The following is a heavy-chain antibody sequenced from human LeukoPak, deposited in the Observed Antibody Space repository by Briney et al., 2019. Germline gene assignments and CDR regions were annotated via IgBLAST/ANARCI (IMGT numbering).Heavy chain of an antibody. V-gene: IGHV4-30-2*01. Sequence: SQTLSLTCTVSGGSISSGGHSWSWIRQPPGKGLEWIGYIYHSGSGSTYYNPSLKSRVTISIDKSKNQFSLKLNSVTAADTAVYYCAGINDFWSGPTLDVWGQGTTVTVSS. D-gene: IGHD3-3*01. CDR3: AGINDFWSGPTLDV. J-gene: IGHJ6*02. CDR2: IYHSGSGST. CDR1: GGSISSGGHS.